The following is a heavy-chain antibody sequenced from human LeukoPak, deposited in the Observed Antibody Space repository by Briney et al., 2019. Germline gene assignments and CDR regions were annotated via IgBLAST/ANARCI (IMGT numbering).Heavy chain of an antibody. Sequence: PGGSLRLSCAASGFTFSDYWMHWVRQAPGKGLVWVSHINADEDRAAYADSVKGRFTISRDNSRNTLYLQMNSLRAEDTAVYHCALEGDGHNAPDYWGQGTLVTVSS. D-gene: IGHD5-24*01. CDR3: ALEGDGHNAPDY. CDR2: INADEDRA. V-gene: IGHV3-74*01. CDR1: GFTFSDYW. J-gene: IGHJ4*02.